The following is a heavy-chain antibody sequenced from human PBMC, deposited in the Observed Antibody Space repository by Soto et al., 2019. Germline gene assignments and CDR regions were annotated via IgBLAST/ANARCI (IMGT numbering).Heavy chain of an antibody. CDR2: INHSGST. Sequence: SETLSLTCAVYGGSFSGYYCSWIRQPPGKGLEWIGEINHSGSTNYNPSLKSRVTISVDTSKNQFSLKLSSVTAADTAVYYCARDLSTDSSGYYPFDYWGQGTLVTVSS. CDR1: GGSFSGYY. CDR3: ARDLSTDSSGYYPFDY. J-gene: IGHJ4*02. D-gene: IGHD3-22*01. V-gene: IGHV4-34*01.